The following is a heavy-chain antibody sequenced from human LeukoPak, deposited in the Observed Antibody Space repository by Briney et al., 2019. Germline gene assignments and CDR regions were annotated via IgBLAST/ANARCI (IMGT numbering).Heavy chain of an antibody. J-gene: IGHJ4*02. CDR3: AREGALDIGVDY. CDR1: GFTFSTYW. Sequence: WGSLRLSCAASGFTFSTYWMSWIRQAPGKGLEWVANIKQDGSEKYYVDSMEGRFTVSRDNAKNSLYLQMDSLRVEDTAVYYCAREGALDIGVDYWGQGTLVTVSS. CDR2: IKQDGSEK. D-gene: IGHD2-15*01. V-gene: IGHV3-7*03.